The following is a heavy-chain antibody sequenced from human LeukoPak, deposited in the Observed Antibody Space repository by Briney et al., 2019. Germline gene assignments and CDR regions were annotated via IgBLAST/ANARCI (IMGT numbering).Heavy chain of an antibody. CDR2: ISGSGGST. CDR3: AKGRGWDDFWSGYYPLDY. J-gene: IGHJ4*02. D-gene: IGHD3-3*01. Sequence: GGSLRLSCAASGFTFSSYAMSWVRQAPGKGLEWVSAISGSGGSTYYADSVKGRFTISRDNSKNTLYLQMNSLRAEDTAVYYCAKGRGWDDFWSGYYPLDYWGQGTLVTVSS. CDR1: GFTFSSYA. V-gene: IGHV3-23*01.